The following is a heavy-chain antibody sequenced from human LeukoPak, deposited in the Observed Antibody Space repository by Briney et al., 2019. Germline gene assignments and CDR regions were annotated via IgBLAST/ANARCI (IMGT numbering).Heavy chain of an antibody. CDR3: ARHDPYRQKTYNFDI. J-gene: IGHJ3*02. V-gene: IGHV4-4*02. CDR2: VNLQGST. Sequence: PSEALSLTCGVSGGSISNTNWWTWVRQPPGKGLEWGGVVNLQGSTNYNPSLKSRVAISVDKYENNISLKLTTMTTADTAVDYCARHDPYRQKTYNFDIWGQGTLVTVSS. CDR1: GGSISNTNW. D-gene: IGHD1-26*01.